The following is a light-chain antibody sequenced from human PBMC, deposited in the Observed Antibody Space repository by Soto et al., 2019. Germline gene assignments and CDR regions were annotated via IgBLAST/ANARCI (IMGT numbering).Light chain of an antibody. CDR1: KSDIGVYDF. Sequence: QSALTQPPSASGSPGQSVTISCTGTKSDIGVYDFVSWYQHHPGKAPRLMIYEVGKRPSGVPDRFSGSKSGNTASLTFSGIQAADDAPYYCTSYTRSTKYVFGSGTKLTVL. CDR3: TSYTRSTKYV. J-gene: IGLJ1*01. V-gene: IGLV2-8*01. CDR2: EVG.